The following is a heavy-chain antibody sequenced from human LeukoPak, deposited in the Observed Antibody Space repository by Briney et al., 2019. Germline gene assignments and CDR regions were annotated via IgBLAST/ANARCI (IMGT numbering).Heavy chain of an antibody. J-gene: IGHJ3*02. V-gene: IGHV3-23*01. CDR2: ISGSGGST. CDR1: GFTFSSYA. CDR3: AAPLYSSSWRDAFDI. Sequence: PGGSLRLSCAASGFTFSSYAMSWVRQAPGKGLEWVSGISGSGGSTYYADSVKGRFTISRDNSKNTLYLQMNSLRAEDTAVYYCAAPLYSSSWRDAFDIWGQGTMVTVSS. D-gene: IGHD6-13*01.